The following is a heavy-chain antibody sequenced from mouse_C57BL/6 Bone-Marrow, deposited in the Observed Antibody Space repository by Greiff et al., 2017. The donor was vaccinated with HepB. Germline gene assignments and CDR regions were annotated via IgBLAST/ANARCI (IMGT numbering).Heavy chain of an antibody. CDR3: ARSAGSSYGWYFDV. D-gene: IGHD1-1*01. Sequence: QVQLKESGAELVRPGTSVKVSCKASGYAFTNYLIEWVKQRPGQGLEWIGVINPGSGGTNYNEKFKGKATLTADKSSSTAYMQLSSLTSEDSAVYFCARSAGSSYGWYFDVWGTGTTVTVSS. V-gene: IGHV1-54*01. CDR2: INPGSGGT. CDR1: GYAFTNYL. J-gene: IGHJ1*03.